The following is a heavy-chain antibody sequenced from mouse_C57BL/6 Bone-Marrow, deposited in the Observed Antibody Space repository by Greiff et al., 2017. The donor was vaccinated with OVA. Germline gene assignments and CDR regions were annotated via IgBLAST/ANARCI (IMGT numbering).Heavy chain of an antibody. CDR1: GYTFTSYW. V-gene: IGHV1-55*01. CDR2: IYPGSGST. Sequence: QVQLQQPGAELVKPGASVKMSCKASGYTFTSYWITWVKQRPGQGLEWIGDIYPGSGSTNYNEKFKSKATLTVDTSSSTAYMQLSSLTSEDSAVYYCARCNDYDVPFAYWGQGTLVTVSA. D-gene: IGHD2-4*01. J-gene: IGHJ3*01. CDR3: ARCNDYDVPFAY.